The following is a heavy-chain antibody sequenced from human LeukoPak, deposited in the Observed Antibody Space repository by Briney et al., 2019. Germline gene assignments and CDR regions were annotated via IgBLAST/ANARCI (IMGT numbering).Heavy chain of an antibody. J-gene: IGHJ4*02. D-gene: IGHD1-26*01. CDR1: RFTFSSYW. CDR2: INSDGSST. V-gene: IGHV3-74*01. CDR3: ARESSVGAHKAFDY. Sequence: GGSLRLFCAASRFTFSSYWIHWVRQAPGKGLVWVSRINSDGSSTSYADSVKGRFTISRDNAKNTLYLQMNSLRAEDTAMYYCARESSVGAHKAFDYWGQGTLVTVSS.